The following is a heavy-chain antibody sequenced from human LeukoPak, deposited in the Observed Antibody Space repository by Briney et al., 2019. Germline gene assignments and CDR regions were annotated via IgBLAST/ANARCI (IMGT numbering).Heavy chain of an antibody. D-gene: IGHD2-2*01. CDR1: GFTFSSYG. CDR3: AKGCSSTSCYLDYYYYMDV. Sequence: GGSLRLSCAASGFTFSSYGMHWVRQAPGKGLEWVAFIRYDGSNEYYADSVKGRFTISRDNSKNTLYLQMNSLRAEDTAVYYCAKGCSSTSCYLDYYYYMDVWGKGTTVIVSS. J-gene: IGHJ6*03. CDR2: IRYDGSNE. V-gene: IGHV3-30*02.